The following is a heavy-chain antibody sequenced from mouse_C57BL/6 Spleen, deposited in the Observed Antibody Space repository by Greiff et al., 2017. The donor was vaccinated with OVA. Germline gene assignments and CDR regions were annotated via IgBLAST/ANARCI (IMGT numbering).Heavy chain of an antibody. Sequence: QVHVKQSGAELVKPGASVKLSCKASGYTFTEYTIHWVKQRSGQGLEWIGWFYPGSGSIKYNEKFKDKATLTADKSSSAVNMELSRLTSEDSAVYFCSRHEGYDYYYAMDYWGQGTSVTVSS. CDR2: FYPGSGSI. D-gene: IGHD2-4*01. CDR3: SRHEGYDYYYAMDY. V-gene: IGHV1-62-2*01. CDR1: GYTFTEYT. J-gene: IGHJ4*01.